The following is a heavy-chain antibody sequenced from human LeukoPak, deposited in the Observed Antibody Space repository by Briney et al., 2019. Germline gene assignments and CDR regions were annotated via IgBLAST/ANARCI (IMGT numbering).Heavy chain of an antibody. V-gene: IGHV3-66*01. J-gene: IGHJ3*01. D-gene: IGHD2-2*01. CDR3: AREGLVCIRTSCYLAAFDL. Sequence: GGSLRLSCAASGLTVSSTYMSWVRQTPGKGLEWVSVIYSGGSTYYADSVKGRFTISRDNAKNTLSLQMNSLRAEDTAVYYCAREGLVCIRTSCYLAAFDLWGQGTVVTVSS. CDR1: GLTVSSTY. CDR2: IYSGGST.